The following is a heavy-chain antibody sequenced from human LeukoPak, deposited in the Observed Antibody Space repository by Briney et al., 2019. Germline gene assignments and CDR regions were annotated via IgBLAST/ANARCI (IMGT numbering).Heavy chain of an antibody. CDR3: AREGEDSGYALDY. V-gene: IGHV1-69*04. D-gene: IGHD5-12*01. J-gene: IGHJ4*02. CDR1: GGTFSSYA. Sequence: GASVKVSCKASGGTFSSYAISWVRQAPGQGLEWMGRIIPILGIANYAQKFQGRVTITADKSTSTAYMELSSLRSEDTAVYYCAREGEDSGYALDYWGQGTLVTVSS. CDR2: IIPILGIA.